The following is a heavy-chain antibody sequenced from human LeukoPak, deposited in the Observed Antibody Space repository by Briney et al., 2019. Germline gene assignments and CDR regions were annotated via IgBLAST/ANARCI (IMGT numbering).Heavy chain of an antibody. CDR1: GFTFTSSA. CDR3: ARDRPGRYCSTISCYSASPFDP. V-gene: IGHV1-58*02. CDR2: IVVGSGNT. D-gene: IGHD2-2*02. Sequence: SVKVSCKASGFTFTSSAMQWVRQARGQRLEWIGWIVVGSGNTNYAQKFQGRVTITADESTGTAYMELSSLRSEDTAVYYCARDRPGRYCSTISCYSASPFDPWGQGTLVTVSS. J-gene: IGHJ5*02.